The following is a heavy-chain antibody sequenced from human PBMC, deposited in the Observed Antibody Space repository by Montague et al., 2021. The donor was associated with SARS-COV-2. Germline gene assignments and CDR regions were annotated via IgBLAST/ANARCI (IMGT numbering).Heavy chain of an antibody. J-gene: IGHJ6*02. D-gene: IGHD2-15*01. CDR1: GFNLYDFA. Sequence: SLRLSCAASGFNLYDFAIHWVRQAPGKGLEWVSFISWNSDNMGXXXSVRGRFTISRDNAKNSLFLQMNNLRPEDTALYYCAKGGQVVMDIWGQGTTVTVSS. CDR2: ISWNSDNM. CDR3: AKGGQVVMDI. V-gene: IGHV3-9*01.